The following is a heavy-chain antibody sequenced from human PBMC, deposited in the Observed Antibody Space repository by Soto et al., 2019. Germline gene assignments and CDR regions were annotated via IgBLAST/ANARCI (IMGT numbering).Heavy chain of an antibody. V-gene: IGHV2-5*02. J-gene: IGHJ4*02. Sequence: QITLKESGPPLVKPTQTLTLTCTFSGFSLSTSGVGVGWIRQPPGKALEWLALIYWDDDKRYSPSLKSRLTITKATSKNHVVTTMTTMDPVDTATYYCAHTRTYDSSGYYRGWGQGTLVTVSS. CDR1: GFSLSTSGVG. CDR3: AHTRTYDSSGYYRG. CDR2: IYWDDDK. D-gene: IGHD3-22*01.